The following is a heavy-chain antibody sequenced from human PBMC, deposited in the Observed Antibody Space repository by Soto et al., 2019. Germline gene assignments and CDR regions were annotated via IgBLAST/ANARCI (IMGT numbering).Heavy chain of an antibody. J-gene: IGHJ5*02. CDR1: GSSLSSYA. V-gene: IGHV3-30*09. CDR3: ARGTTNWNYPP. CDR2: VSRDGRNK. Sequence: QVQLVESGGGVVQPGRSLRLSCAASGSSLSSYAMHWVRQAPGKGLEWVAVVSRDGRNKYYADSVKGRFAISRDNSQNTLSLQMNSLGTEDTAVYYCARGTTNWNYPPWGQGTLVTVSS. D-gene: IGHD1-7*01.